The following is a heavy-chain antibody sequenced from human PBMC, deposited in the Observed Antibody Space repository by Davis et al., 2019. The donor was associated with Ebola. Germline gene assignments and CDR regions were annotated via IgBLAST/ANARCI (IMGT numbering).Heavy chain of an antibody. J-gene: IGHJ4*02. Sequence: SVKVSCKASGGIFSSYAISWVRQAPGQGLGWMGGIIPIFGTANYAQKFQGRVTITADESTSTAYMELSSLRSEDTAVYYCARDSFGYSGYDFSFWGQGTLVTVSS. CDR1: GGIFSSYA. D-gene: IGHD5-12*01. V-gene: IGHV1-69*13. CDR2: IIPIFGTA. CDR3: ARDSFGYSGYDFSF.